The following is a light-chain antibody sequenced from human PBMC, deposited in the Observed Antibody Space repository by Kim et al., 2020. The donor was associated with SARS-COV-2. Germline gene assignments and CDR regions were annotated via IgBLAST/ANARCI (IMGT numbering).Light chain of an antibody. V-gene: IGLV3-1*01. CDR1: KLGDKY. CDR2: QDS. J-gene: IGLJ2*01. Sequence: SYELTQPPSVSVYTGQTASITCSGDKLGDKYACWYQQKPGQSPVLVIYQDSKRPSGIPERCSGSNSGNTATLTISGTQAMDEADYYCQAWDSSVVFGGGT. CDR3: QAWDSSVV.